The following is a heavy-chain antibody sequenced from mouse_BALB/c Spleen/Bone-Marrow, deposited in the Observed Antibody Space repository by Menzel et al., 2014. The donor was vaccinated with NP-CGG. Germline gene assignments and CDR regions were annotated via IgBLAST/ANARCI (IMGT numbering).Heavy chain of an antibody. Sequence: VKLQESGPELVRPGASVKMSCKASDYTFTSYWMHWVKQRPGQGLEWIGMIDPSNSETRLNQKFKDKATLNVDKSSNTAYMHLSSLTSEDSAVYYCARTFQPRRAMDYWVQGSSVTVSS. J-gene: IGHJ4*01. D-gene: IGHD6-1*01. CDR2: IDPSNSET. CDR3: ARTFQPRRAMDY. CDR1: DYTFTSYW. V-gene: IGHV1-74*01.